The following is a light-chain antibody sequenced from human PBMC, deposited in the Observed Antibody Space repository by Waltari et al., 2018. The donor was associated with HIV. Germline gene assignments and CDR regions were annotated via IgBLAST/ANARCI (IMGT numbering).Light chain of an antibody. Sequence: SYELTQPPSVSVSPGQTASITCSGDQLGDKYAYWYQQKPGQSPVLVIYVDTKRPSGIPERFSGSNSGNTATLTISGTQAMDEADYYGQAWDSNTGVFGGGTKLTVL. V-gene: IGLV3-1*01. J-gene: IGLJ2*01. CDR1: QLGDKY. CDR2: VDT. CDR3: QAWDSNTGV.